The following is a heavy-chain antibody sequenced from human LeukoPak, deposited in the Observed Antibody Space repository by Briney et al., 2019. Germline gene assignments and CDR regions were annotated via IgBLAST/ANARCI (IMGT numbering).Heavy chain of an antibody. CDR3: ARDQVEGTYYDILTGYYNAPPRGDY. J-gene: IGHJ4*02. D-gene: IGHD3-9*01. CDR2: ISSSSSYI. CDR1: GFTFSSYS. Sequence: PGGSLRLSCAASGFTFSSYSMNWVRQAPGKGLEWVSSISSSSSYIYYADSVKGRFTISRDNAKNSLYLQMNSLRAEDTAVHYCARDQVEGTYYDILTGYYNAPPRGDYWGQGTLVTVSS. V-gene: IGHV3-21*01.